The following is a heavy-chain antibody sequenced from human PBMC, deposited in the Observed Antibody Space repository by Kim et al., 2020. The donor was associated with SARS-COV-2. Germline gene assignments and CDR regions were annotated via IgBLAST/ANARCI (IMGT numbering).Heavy chain of an antibody. CDR2: ISPYNGKT. Sequence: ASVKVSCKASGYTFTNYGLTWVRQAPGEGLEWMGWISPYNGKTNYAQNLQGRVIMTTDTSTRTAYMELRGLRSDDTAVYYCARFGIIADYWGQGTLVAVS. V-gene: IGHV1-18*01. CDR3: ARFGIIADY. CDR1: GYTFTNYG. J-gene: IGHJ4*02. D-gene: IGHD6-13*01.